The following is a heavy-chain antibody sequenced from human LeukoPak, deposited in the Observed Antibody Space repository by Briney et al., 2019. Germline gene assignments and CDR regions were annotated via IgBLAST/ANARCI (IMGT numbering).Heavy chain of an antibody. CDR3: AYSSGWYRPFDY. CDR1: GFTFDDYA. CDR2: ISWNSGSI. Sequence: GGSQRLSCAASGFTFDDYAMHWVRQAPGKGLEWVSGISWNSGSIGYADSVKGRFTISRDNAKNSLYLQMNSLRAEDTALYYCAYSSGWYRPFDYWGQGTLVTVSS. V-gene: IGHV3-9*01. J-gene: IGHJ4*02. D-gene: IGHD6-19*01.